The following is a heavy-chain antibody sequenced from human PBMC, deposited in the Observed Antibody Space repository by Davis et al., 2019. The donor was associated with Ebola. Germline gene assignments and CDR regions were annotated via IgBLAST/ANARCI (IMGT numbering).Heavy chain of an antibody. V-gene: IGHV1-69*13. J-gene: IGHJ4*02. D-gene: IGHD3-9*01. CDR3: ARDFDGGNYYFDY. Sequence: SSVTVSCKTSGGSCSSHPISWVRQAPRQGLEWMGGIIPIFDTPHYAQKFQGRITITADASTSTAYMELSSLRSEDTATYFCARDFDGGNYYFDYWGPGTPVTVSS. CDR1: GGSCSSHP. CDR2: IIPIFDTP.